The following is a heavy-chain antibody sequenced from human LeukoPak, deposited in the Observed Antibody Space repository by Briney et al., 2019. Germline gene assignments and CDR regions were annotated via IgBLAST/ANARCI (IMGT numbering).Heavy chain of an antibody. CDR1: GFSFSSYG. Sequence: PGGSLRLSCAASGFSFSSYGMHWVRQAPGKGLEWVSSISSSSSYIYYADSVKGRFTISRDNAKNSLYLQMNSLRAEDTAVYYCARGGRIFGVVPLDYWGQGTLVTVSS. CDR2: ISSSSSYI. V-gene: IGHV3-21*01. J-gene: IGHJ4*02. D-gene: IGHD3-3*01. CDR3: ARGGRIFGVVPLDY.